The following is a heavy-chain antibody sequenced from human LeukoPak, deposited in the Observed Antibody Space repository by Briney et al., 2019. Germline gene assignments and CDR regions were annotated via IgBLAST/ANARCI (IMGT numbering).Heavy chain of an antibody. CDR1: GFTFKNYA. V-gene: IGHV3-23*01. Sequence: PGGCLRLSCEGAGFTFKNYATGWVRQAPGKGPECVLGISESGTRTHYADCVRGRFIIPRDSYKNMVFLQMNSLRAEDTALYYCRKDHNGDWVGGFDMWGQGTMVAVSS. J-gene: IGHJ3*02. CDR2: ISESGTRT. D-gene: IGHD2-21*01. CDR3: RKDHNGDWVGGFDM.